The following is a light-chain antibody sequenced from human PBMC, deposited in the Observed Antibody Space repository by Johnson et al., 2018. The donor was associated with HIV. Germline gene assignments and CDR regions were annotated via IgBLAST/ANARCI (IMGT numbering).Light chain of an antibody. J-gene: IGLJ1*01. V-gene: IGLV1-51*01. CDR1: SSNIGNNY. CDR2: DNN. Sequence: QSVLTQPPSVSAAPGQKVTISCSGSSSNIGNNYVSWYQQLPGTAPKLLMYDNNKRHSGIPDRFSGSKSGTSATLGITGLQTGDEADYYCGTWDSSLNAYVFGAATKVAVL. CDR3: GTWDSSLNAYV.